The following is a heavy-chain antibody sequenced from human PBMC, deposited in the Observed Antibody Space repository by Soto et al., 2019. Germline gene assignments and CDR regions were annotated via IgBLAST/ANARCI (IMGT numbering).Heavy chain of an antibody. D-gene: IGHD2-21*01. Sequence: QTISGKGSGYTFTDYWIGWVRPLPGKGLKWMGIIYPGDSDTRYSPTFQGHVTITVDKSTSTPCLQWKTLYAWDTTTYYRARHLGDFSYYYYALDGWGQGTTVTVSS. V-gene: IGHV5-51*01. CDR3: ARHLGDFSYYYYALDG. CDR2: IYPGDSDT. J-gene: IGHJ6*02. CDR1: GYTFTDYW.